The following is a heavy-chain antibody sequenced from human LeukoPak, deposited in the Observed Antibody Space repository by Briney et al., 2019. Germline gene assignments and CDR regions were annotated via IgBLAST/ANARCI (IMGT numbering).Heavy chain of an antibody. CDR2: MNPNSDNT. D-gene: IGHD3-3*01. Sequence: EASVKVSCKASGYTFTSYDINWMRQATGQGLEWMGWMNPNSDNTGYAQKFQGRVTMTRNTSISTAYKELSSLRSEDTAVYYCARGGGDYDFWSGYYYFDYWGQGTLVTVSS. J-gene: IGHJ4*02. V-gene: IGHV1-8*01. CDR3: ARGGGDYDFWSGYYYFDY. CDR1: GYTFTSYD.